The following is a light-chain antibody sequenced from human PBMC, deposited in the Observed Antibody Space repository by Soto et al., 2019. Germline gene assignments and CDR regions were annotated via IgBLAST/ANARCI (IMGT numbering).Light chain of an antibody. Sequence: QAFVTQEPSLTVSPGVTVTLTCSSSTGAVTSDHYPNWFQQKPGQPPTSLIFTTSYKHSWTPARFSGSLLGGKAALTVSGVQPEDEAEYYCLLYFGGAHVFGPGTKVTVL. J-gene: IGLJ1*01. CDR3: LLYFGGAHV. CDR2: TTS. CDR1: TGAVTSDHY. V-gene: IGLV7-43*01.